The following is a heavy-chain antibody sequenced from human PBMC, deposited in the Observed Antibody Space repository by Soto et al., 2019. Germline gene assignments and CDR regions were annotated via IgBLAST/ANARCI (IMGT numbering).Heavy chain of an antibody. J-gene: IGHJ4*02. Sequence: QAGGSLRLSCAASGFIASNYAMSWVRQAPGKGLEWVSGFSGSGGATFYADSVKGRFTISRDSSKNTIYLQMDRLRADDTAVYYCAKAVGGYWGRGTLVTVSS. CDR3: AKAVGGY. V-gene: IGHV3-23*01. CDR1: GFIASNYA. D-gene: IGHD1-26*01. CDR2: FSGSGGAT.